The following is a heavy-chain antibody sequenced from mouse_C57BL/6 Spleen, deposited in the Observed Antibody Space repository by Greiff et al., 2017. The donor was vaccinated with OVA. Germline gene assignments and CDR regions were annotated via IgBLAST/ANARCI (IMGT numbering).Heavy chain of an antibody. CDR2: IYPGDGDT. Sequence: VQRVESGPELVKPGASVKISCKASGYAFSSSWMNWVKQRPGKGLEWIGRIYPGDGDTNYNGKFKGKATLTADKSSSTAYMQLSSLTSEDSAVYFCARGEIYDGYYGFAYWGQGTLVTVSA. CDR3: ARGEIYDGYYGFAY. D-gene: IGHD2-3*01. J-gene: IGHJ3*01. CDR1: GYAFSSSW. V-gene: IGHV1-82*01.